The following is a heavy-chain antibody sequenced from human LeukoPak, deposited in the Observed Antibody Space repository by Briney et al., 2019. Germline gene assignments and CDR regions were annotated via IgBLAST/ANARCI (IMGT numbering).Heavy chain of an antibody. Sequence: SETLSLTCTVSGGSLSSYYWSWIRQPPGKGLEWIGYIYYSGSTNYNPSLKSRVTISVDTSKNQFSLKLSSVTAADTAVYYCARAASPPYYYYYMDVWGKGTTVTVSS. CDR1: GGSLSSYY. J-gene: IGHJ6*03. CDR2: IYYSGST. CDR3: ARAASPPYYYYYMDV. V-gene: IGHV4-59*01.